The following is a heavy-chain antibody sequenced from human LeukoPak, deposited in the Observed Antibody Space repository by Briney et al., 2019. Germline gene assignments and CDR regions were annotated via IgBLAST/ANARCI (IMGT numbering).Heavy chain of an antibody. D-gene: IGHD7-27*01. J-gene: IGHJ6*02. CDR1: GFTFSSYA. CDR2: ISGSGGST. V-gene: IGHV3-23*01. Sequence: GGSLRLSCTVSGFTFSSYAMSWVRQAPGEGLEWVSGISGSGGSTYYADSVKGRFTISRDNSKNTLYLQMNSLRAEDTAVYYCAKLGQDLYYYYYGMDVWGQGTTVTVSS. CDR3: AKLGQDLYYYYYGMDV.